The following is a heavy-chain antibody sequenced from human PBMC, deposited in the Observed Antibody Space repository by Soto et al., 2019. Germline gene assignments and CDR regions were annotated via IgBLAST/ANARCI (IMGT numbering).Heavy chain of an antibody. CDR3: AIDRPVKGRSGSLSS. J-gene: IGHJ5*02. V-gene: IGHV3-30*03. CDR2: ISHDGRKK. D-gene: IGHD4-4*01. Sequence: VQLVASGGGEVQPARSLRLSCAASGFTFSNYGMHWVRQAPGKGLEWVALISHDGRKKSYADSVEGRFTISRDKSTNTLYRQANSQIPEDTTVYYCAIDRPVKGRSGSLSSWGQGALVTVAS. CDR1: GFTFSNYG.